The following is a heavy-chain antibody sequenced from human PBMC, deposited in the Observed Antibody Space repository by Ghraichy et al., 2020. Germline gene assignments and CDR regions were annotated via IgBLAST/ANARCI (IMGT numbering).Heavy chain of an antibody. Sequence: GGSLRLSCAASGFTFSSYAMSWVRQAPGKGLEWVSAISGSGGSTYYADSVKGRFTISRDNSKNTLYLQMNSLRAEDTAVYYCAKDIFVKYYYDSSGYYHDYWGQGTLVTVSS. CDR1: GFTFSSYA. CDR3: AKDIFVKYYYDSSGYYHDY. J-gene: IGHJ4*02. V-gene: IGHV3-23*01. D-gene: IGHD3-22*01. CDR2: ISGSGGST.